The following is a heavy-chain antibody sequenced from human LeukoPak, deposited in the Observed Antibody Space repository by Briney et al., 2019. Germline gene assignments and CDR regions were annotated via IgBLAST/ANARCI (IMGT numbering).Heavy chain of an antibody. CDR1: GFTFSSYS. J-gene: IGHJ4*02. V-gene: IGHV3-48*01. Sequence: GESLRLSCAASGFTFSSYSMNWVRQAPGKGLEWVSYISSSSSTIYYADSVEGRFTISRDNAKNSLYLQMNSLRAEDTAVYYCARGGDFWSGSALDYWGQGTLVTVSS. CDR3: ARGGDFWSGSALDY. CDR2: ISSSSSTI. D-gene: IGHD3-3*01.